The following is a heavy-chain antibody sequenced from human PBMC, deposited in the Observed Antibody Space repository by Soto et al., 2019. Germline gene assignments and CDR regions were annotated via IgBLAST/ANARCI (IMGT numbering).Heavy chain of an antibody. J-gene: IGHJ6*02. Sequence: QVQLVESGGGVVQPGRSLRLSCAASGFTFSSYAMHWVRQAPGKGLEWVAVISYDGSNKYYADSVKGRFTISRDNSKNTLYLQMNSLRAEDTAVYYCARGGGSYSPYYGMDVWGQGTTVTVSS. CDR1: GFTFSSYA. V-gene: IGHV3-30-3*01. CDR3: ARGGGSYSPYYGMDV. CDR2: ISYDGSNK. D-gene: IGHD1-26*01.